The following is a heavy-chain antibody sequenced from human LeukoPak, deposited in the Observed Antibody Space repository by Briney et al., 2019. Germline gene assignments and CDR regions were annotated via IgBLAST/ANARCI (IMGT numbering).Heavy chain of an antibody. J-gene: IGHJ6*02. Sequence: SETLSLTCAVDGGSLSGFYWSWIRQPPGKGLEWIGEINHSGSTNYYPSLKSRVTISVDTSKNQFSLKLSSVTAADTAMYYCARFSRGYDFYSMDVWGQGTTVTVSS. CDR3: ARFSRGYDFYSMDV. CDR2: INHSGST. D-gene: IGHD3-3*01. V-gene: IGHV4-34*09. CDR1: GGSLSGFY.